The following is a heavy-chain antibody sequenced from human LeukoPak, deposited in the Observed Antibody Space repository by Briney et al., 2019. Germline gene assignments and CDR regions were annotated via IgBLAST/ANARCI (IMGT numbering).Heavy chain of an antibody. Sequence: GGSLRLSCAATGFTFSSYNMNWVRQAPGKGLDWVSSITSRSSHIYYADSVKGRFTISRDNARNSLYMQMNSLRAEDTAVYYCARDPYSGGYGNYYYYYMDVWGKGTTVTISS. V-gene: IGHV3-21*01. CDR2: ITSRSSHI. CDR3: ARDPYSGGYGNYYYYYMDV. D-gene: IGHD1-26*01. CDR1: GFTFSSYN. J-gene: IGHJ6*03.